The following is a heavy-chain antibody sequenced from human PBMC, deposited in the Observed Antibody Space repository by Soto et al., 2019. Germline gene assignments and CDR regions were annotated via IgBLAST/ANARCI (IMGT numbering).Heavy chain of an antibody. D-gene: IGHD3-3*01. CDR3: ALDFGVDSSNTGMHV. Sequence: PETLCVTCTVSGGSISSYYWSWIRQPAGKGLEWIGRIYTSGSTNYNPSLKSRVTMSVDTSKNQFSLKLSSVTAADTAVYYCALDFGVDSSNTGMHVWGHGASLTVS. V-gene: IGHV4-4*07. CDR2: IYTSGST. J-gene: IGHJ6*02. CDR1: GGSISSYY.